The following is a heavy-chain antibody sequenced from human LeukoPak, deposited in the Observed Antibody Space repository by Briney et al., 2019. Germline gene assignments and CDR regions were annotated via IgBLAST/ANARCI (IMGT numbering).Heavy chain of an antibody. CDR3: ASRATKALTGYYKGMDV. V-gene: IGHV1-8*01. J-gene: IGHJ6*02. CDR2: MNPNSANT. D-gene: IGHD3-9*01. Sequence: ASVKVSCKASGYTFTSYDINWVRQATGQGREWMGWMNPNSANTGYAQKFQGRVTMTRNISISTAYMELTSLRSEDTAVYYCASRATKALTGYYKGMDVWGQGTTVTVSS. CDR1: GYTFTSYD.